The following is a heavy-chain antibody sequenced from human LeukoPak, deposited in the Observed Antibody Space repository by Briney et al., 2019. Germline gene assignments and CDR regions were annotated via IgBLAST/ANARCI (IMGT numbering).Heavy chain of an antibody. Sequence: RGESLQISCKGSGYSFTSYWIGGVRQVPGKGLEWMGIIYPGDSDTRYSPSFQGQVTISADKSISTAYLQWSSLKASDTAMYYCARRRYDSSGYYHYFDYWGQGTLVTVSS. V-gene: IGHV5-51*01. CDR3: ARRRYDSSGYYHYFDY. CDR2: IYPGDSDT. CDR1: GYSFTSYW. J-gene: IGHJ4*02. D-gene: IGHD3-22*01.